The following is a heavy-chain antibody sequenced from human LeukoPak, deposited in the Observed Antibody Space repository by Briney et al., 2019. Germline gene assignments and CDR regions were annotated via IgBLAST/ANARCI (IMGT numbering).Heavy chain of an antibody. CDR3: ARRSTGVYYFDY. CDR1: GFTFSSYW. J-gene: IGHJ4*02. D-gene: IGHD4-17*01. Sequence: QPGGSLRLSCAASGFTFSSYWMSWVRQGPGKGLEWVADIKGDGRETYYMDSVKGRFTISRDNAKNSLYLRMNSLRAEDTAVYYCARRSTGVYYFDYWGQGTLVTVSS. V-gene: IGHV3-7*01. CDR2: IKGDGRET.